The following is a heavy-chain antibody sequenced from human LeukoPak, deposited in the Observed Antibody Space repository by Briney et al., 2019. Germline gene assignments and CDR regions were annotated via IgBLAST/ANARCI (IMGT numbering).Heavy chain of an antibody. CDR1: GYTFTNYG. V-gene: IGHV1-18*01. D-gene: IGHD3-9*01. CDR3: ARDWSYDILTGYLSFDY. Sequence: ASVKVSCKASGYTFTNYGISWVRQAPGQGLEWMGWISADNGNTNYAQKLQGRVTLTTDTSTSTAYMELRSLRSDDTAVYYCARDWSYDILTGYLSFDYWGQGTLVTVSS. CDR2: ISADNGNT. J-gene: IGHJ4*02.